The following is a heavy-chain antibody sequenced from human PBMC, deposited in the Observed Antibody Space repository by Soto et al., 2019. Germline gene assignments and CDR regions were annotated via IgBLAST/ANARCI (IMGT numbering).Heavy chain of an antibody. V-gene: IGHV4-59*01. J-gene: IGHJ3*02. CDR3: ARPGPGRYSSGWYLDSDAFDI. Sequence: SETLSLTCTVSGGSISSYYWSWIRQPPGKGLEWIGYIYYSGSTNYNPSLKSRVTISVDTSKNQFSLKLSSVTAADTAVYYCARPGPGRYSSGWYLDSDAFDIWGQGTMVTVSS. CDR1: GGSISSYY. D-gene: IGHD6-19*01. CDR2: IYYSGST.